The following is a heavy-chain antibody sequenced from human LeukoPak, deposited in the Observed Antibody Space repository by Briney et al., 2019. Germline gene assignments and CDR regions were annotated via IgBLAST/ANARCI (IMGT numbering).Heavy chain of an antibody. CDR3: ARLNFGDDY. J-gene: IGHJ4*02. V-gene: IGHV3-66*01. CDR1: GFTVSSNF. CDR2: IYGSTSA. D-gene: IGHD4-17*01. Sequence: PGGSLRLSCAASGFTVSSNFINWVRQAPGKGLEWVSLIYGSTSADYADSVKGRFTISRDTSMNTVYLQMNSLRAEDTAVYYCARLNFGDDYWGQGTLVTVPS.